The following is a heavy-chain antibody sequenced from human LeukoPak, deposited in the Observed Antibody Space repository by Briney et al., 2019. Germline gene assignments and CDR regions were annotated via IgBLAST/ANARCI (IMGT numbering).Heavy chain of an antibody. V-gene: IGHV4-34*01. CDR2: INHSGST. Sequence: PSETLSLTCAVYGGSFSAYYWSCIRQPPGKGLEWIGEINHSGSTNYNPSLKSRVTISVDTSKNQFSLKLSSVTAADTAVYYCARRAIAPYFDYWGQGTLVTVSS. CDR1: GGSFSAYY. J-gene: IGHJ4*02. D-gene: IGHD6-13*01. CDR3: ARRAIAPYFDY.